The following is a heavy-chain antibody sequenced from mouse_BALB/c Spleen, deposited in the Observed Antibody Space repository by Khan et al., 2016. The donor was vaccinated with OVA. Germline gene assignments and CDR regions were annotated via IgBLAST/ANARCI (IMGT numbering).Heavy chain of an antibody. CDR3: ARTEWLLDYTMDY. CDR1: GFSLSSSGMG. Sequence: QVTLKESGPGILQPSQTLSLTCSFSGFSLSSSGMGVSWIRQPSGKGLEWLAHIYWDDDKRYNPSLKSRLTFSKDTSSNQVFLKITNVDTADTCTYFCARTEWLLDYTMDYWGQGTSVTVSS. J-gene: IGHJ4*01. D-gene: IGHD2-3*01. CDR2: IYWDDDK. V-gene: IGHV8-12*01.